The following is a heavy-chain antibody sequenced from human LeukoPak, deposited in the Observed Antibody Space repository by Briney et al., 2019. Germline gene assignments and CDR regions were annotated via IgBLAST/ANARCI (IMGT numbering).Heavy chain of an antibody. CDR1: GGTFSSYA. J-gene: IGHJ5*02. Sequence: SVKGSCKASGGTFSSYAISWVRQAPGQGLEWMGGIIPIFGTANYAQKFQGRVTITTDESTSTAYMELSSLRSEDTAVYYCARDIVVVPAASGWFDPWGQGTLVTVSS. V-gene: IGHV1-69*05. CDR2: IIPIFGTA. D-gene: IGHD2-2*01. CDR3: ARDIVVVPAASGWFDP.